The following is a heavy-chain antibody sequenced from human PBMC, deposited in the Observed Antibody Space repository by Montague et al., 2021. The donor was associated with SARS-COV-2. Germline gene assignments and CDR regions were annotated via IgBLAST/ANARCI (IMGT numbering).Heavy chain of an antibody. CDR3: ARGQMTISGVPIFIPAAGHLDG. Sequence: LRLSCAASGFTFSSYSMNWVRQSPGKGLEWIGEINHTGSATYNPSLKGRVTLSRDTSKNQFSLKLQSVTPADTAVYYCARGQMTISGVPIFIPAAGHLDGWGQGTSVTVSS. V-gene: IGHV4-34*01. J-gene: IGHJ3*01. CDR2: INHTGSA. D-gene: IGHD3-3*01. CDR1: GFTFSSYS.